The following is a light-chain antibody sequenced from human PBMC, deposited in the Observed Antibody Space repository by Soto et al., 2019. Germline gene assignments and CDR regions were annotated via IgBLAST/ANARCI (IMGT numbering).Light chain of an antibody. CDR2: GAS. J-gene: IGKJ1*01. CDR1: QSVSSSY. V-gene: IGKV3-20*01. CDR3: QQYGSSPRT. Sequence: EIVLTQSPGTLSLSPLEIATLSFRASQSVSSSYLAWYQQKPGQAPRLLIYGASSRATGIPDRFSGSGSGTDFTLTISRLEPEDFAVYYCQQYGSSPRTFGQGTKVDIK.